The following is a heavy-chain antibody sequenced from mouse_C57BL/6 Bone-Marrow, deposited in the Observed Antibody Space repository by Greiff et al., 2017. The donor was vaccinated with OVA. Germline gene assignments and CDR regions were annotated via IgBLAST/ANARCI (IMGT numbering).Heavy chain of an antibody. D-gene: IGHD2-1*01. Sequence: QVQLKQSGAELVRPGASVTLSCKASGYTFTDYEMHWVKQTPVHGLEWIGAIDPETGGTAYNQKFKGKAILTADKSSSTAYMELRSLTSEDSAVYYCTPSFYPGVWFDYWGQGTLVTVSA. J-gene: IGHJ3*01. CDR1: GYTFTDYE. CDR2: IDPETGGT. V-gene: IGHV1-15*01. CDR3: TPSFYPGVWFDY.